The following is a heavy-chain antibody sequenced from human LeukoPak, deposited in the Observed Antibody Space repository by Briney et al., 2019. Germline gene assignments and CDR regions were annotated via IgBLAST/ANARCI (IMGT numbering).Heavy chain of an antibody. V-gene: IGHV3-30*04. CDR1: GFTFSSYA. CDR2: ISYDGSNK. D-gene: IGHD3-3*01. J-gene: IGHJ6*03. CDR3: TTDNTYYDFWSGYYYSYYYYMDV. Sequence: GGSLRLSCAASGFTFSSYAMHWVRQAPGKGLEWVAVISYDGSNKYYADSVKGRFTISRDNSKNTLYLQMNSLKTEDTAVYYCTTDNTYYDFWSGYYYSYYYYMDVWGKGTTVTVSS.